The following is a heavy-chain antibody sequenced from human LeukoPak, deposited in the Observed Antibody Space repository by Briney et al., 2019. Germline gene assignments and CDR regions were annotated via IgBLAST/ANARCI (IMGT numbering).Heavy chain of an antibody. CDR1: GFTFSSYA. CDR3: ARDHYGDYPWFDP. V-gene: IGHV3-30*01. D-gene: IGHD4-17*01. Sequence: GGSLRLSCAASGFTFSSYAMRWVRQAPGKGLEWVAVISYDGSNKYYADSVKGRFTISRDNSKNTLYLQMNSLRAEDTAVYYCARDHYGDYPWFDPWGQGTLVTVSS. CDR2: ISYDGSNK. J-gene: IGHJ5*02.